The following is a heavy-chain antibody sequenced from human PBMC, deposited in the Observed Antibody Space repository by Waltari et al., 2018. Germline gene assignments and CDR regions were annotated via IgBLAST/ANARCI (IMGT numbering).Heavy chain of an antibody. Sequence: EVQLVESGGGLVQPGGSLRLSCAASGFTFSRYSMTWVRQAPGKGLEWVSYISSSSSTIYYADSVKGRFTISRDNAKNSLYLQMNSLRAEDTAVYYCARFSGYGDYDWFDPWGQGTLVTVSS. CDR2: ISSSSSTI. CDR1: GFTFSRYS. J-gene: IGHJ5*02. D-gene: IGHD4-17*01. CDR3: ARFSGYGDYDWFDP. V-gene: IGHV3-48*04.